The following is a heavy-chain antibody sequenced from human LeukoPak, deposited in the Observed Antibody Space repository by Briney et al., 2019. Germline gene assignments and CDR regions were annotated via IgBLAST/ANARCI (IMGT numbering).Heavy chain of an antibody. Sequence: GGSLRLSCAASGFTFSSYAMSWVRRAPGKGLEWVSGISGSGDNTCYADSVKGRFTISRDNSKNTLYVQVNSLGTEDTAAYYCAKGSYYDSSGSFYFDYWGQGTLVTVSS. CDR1: GFTFSSYA. D-gene: IGHD3-22*01. J-gene: IGHJ4*02. CDR3: AKGSYYDSSGSFYFDY. CDR2: ISGSGDNT. V-gene: IGHV3-23*01.